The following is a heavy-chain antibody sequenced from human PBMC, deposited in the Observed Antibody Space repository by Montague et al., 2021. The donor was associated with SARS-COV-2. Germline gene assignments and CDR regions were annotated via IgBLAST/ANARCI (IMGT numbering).Heavy chain of an antibody. CDR1: GFSLSTSGMC. CDR3: ARRTYDILTGYDYGRDG. D-gene: IGHD3-9*01. Sequence: PALVKPTQTLTLTCTFSGFSLSTSGMCVSWIRQPPGKALEWLARIDWDDDKYYSTSLKTRLTISKDTSKNQVVLTMTNMDPVDTATYYCARRTYDILTGYDYGRDGWGQGTPVTVSS. CDR2: IDWDDDK. J-gene: IGHJ6*02. V-gene: IGHV2-70*11.